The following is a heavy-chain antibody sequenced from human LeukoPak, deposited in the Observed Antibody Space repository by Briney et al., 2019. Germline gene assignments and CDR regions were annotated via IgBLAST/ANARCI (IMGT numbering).Heavy chain of an antibody. J-gene: IGHJ4*02. V-gene: IGHV4-59*11. CDR1: GGSISSHY. Sequence: SETLSLTCTVSGGSISSHYWSWIRPPPGKGLEWIGYIYYSGSTNYNPSLKSRVTISVDTSKNQFSLKLSSVTAADTAVYYCARDPDYGGNSGYFDCWGQGTLVTVSS. CDR3: ARDPDYGGNSGYFDC. D-gene: IGHD4-23*01. CDR2: IYYSGST.